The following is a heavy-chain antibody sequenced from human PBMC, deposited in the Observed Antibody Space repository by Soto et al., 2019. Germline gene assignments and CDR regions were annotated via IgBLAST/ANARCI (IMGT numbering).Heavy chain of an antibody. D-gene: IGHD2-15*01. V-gene: IGHV1-58*01. CDR2: IVVGSGNT. Sequence: ASVKVSCKASGSTFTSSAVQWVRQARGQRLEWIGWIVVGSGNTNYAQKFQERVTITRDMSTSTAYMELSSLRSEDTAVYYCAAGATRYGMDVWGQGTTVTVSS. CDR1: GSTFTSSA. J-gene: IGHJ6*02. CDR3: AAGATRYGMDV.